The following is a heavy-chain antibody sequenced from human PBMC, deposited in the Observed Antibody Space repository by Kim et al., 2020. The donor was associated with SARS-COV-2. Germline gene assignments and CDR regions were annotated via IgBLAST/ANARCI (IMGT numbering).Heavy chain of an antibody. V-gene: IGHV4-34*01. Sequence: SETLSLTCAVYGGSFSGYYWSWIRQPPGKGLEWIGEINHSGSTNYNPSLKSRVTISVDTSKNQFSLKLSSVTAADTAVYYCARHDYSNSDYYGMDVWGQGTTVTVSS. CDR2: INHSGST. D-gene: IGHD4-4*01. CDR1: GGSFSGYY. J-gene: IGHJ6*02. CDR3: ARHDYSNSDYYGMDV.